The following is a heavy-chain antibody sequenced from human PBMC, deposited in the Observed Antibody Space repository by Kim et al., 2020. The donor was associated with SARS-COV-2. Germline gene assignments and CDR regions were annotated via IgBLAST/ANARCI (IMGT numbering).Heavy chain of an antibody. D-gene: IGHD3-10*01. V-gene: IGHV4-39*01. Sequence: SETLSLTCTVSGGSISSSSYYWGWIRQPPGKGLEWIGSIYYSGSTYYNPSLKSRVTISVDTSKNQFSLKLSSVTAADTAVYYCARIKGSGSYYIIDYWGQGTLVTVSS. CDR1: GGSISSSSYY. CDR2: IYYSGST. CDR3: ARIKGSGSYYIIDY. J-gene: IGHJ4*02.